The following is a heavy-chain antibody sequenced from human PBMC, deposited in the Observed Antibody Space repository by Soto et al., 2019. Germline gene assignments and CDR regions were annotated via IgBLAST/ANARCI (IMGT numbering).Heavy chain of an antibody. CDR2: ISWNSGSI. D-gene: IGHD6-6*01. CDR1: GFTFDDYA. J-gene: IGHJ4*02. Sequence: EVQLVESGGGLVQPGRSLRLSCAASGFTFDDYAMHWVRQAPGKGLEWVSGISWNSGSIGYADSVKGRFTISRDNAKNSLYLQMNSLRAEDTALYYCAKDLMSSGYSSSCVDYWGQGTLVTVSS. V-gene: IGHV3-9*01. CDR3: AKDLMSSGYSSSCVDY.